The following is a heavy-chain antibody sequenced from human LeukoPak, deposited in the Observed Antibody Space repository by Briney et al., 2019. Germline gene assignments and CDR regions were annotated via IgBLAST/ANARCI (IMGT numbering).Heavy chain of an antibody. D-gene: IGHD2-15*01. V-gene: IGHV4-59*08. Sequence: SESLSLTCTVSGGSIGSYYWSWIRQPPGKGLEWIGYIYYSGSTNYNPSLKSRVTISVDMSKNQFSLKLSSVTAADTAVYYCATLGTVVAAPDAFDIWGQGTTVTVSS. CDR3: ATLGTVVAAPDAFDI. J-gene: IGHJ3*02. CDR2: IYYSGST. CDR1: GGSIGSYY.